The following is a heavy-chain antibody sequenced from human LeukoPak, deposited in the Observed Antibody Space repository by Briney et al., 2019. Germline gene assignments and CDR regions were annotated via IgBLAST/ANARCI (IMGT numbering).Heavy chain of an antibody. J-gene: IGHJ3*02. D-gene: IGHD6-19*01. CDR3: ARRLAVAGVDAFDI. Sequence: PSETLSLTCTVSGGSISSYYWSWIRQPPGEGLEWIGYIYYSGSTNYNPSLKSRVTISVDTSKNQFSLKLSSVTAADTAVYYCARRLAVAGVDAFDIWGQGTMVTVSS. V-gene: IGHV4-59*01. CDR2: IYYSGST. CDR1: GGSISSYY.